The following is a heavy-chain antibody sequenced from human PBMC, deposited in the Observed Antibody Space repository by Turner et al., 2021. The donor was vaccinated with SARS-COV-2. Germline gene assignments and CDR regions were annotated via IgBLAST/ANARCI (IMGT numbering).Heavy chain of an antibody. J-gene: IGHJ5*02. Sequence: EVQLVESGGGLVQPGGSLRLSCAASGFTFSSYWMHWVRQAPGEGLVWVSRLNSDGSTTNYADSVKGRFTISRDNAKNTLYLQMNSLRDEDSAVYYCARGWYGDPVGFDRWGQGTLVTVSS. CDR2: LNSDGSTT. CDR3: ARGWYGDPVGFDR. D-gene: IGHD1-20*01. CDR1: GFTFSSYW. V-gene: IGHV3-74*01.